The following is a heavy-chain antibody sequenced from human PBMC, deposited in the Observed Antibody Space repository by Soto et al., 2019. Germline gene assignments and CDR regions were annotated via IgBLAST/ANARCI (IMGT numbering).Heavy chain of an antibody. CDR1: GGSISSYY. D-gene: IGHD3-16*02. CDR3: ARALGGLRTFGGVIVISWFDP. Sequence: SETLSLTCTVSGGSISSYYWSWIRQPPGKGLEWIGYIYYSGSTNYNPSLKSRVTISVDTSKNQFSLKLSSVTAADTAVYYCARALGGLRTFGGVIVISWFDPWGQGTLVTVSS. J-gene: IGHJ5*02. V-gene: IGHV4-59*08. CDR2: IYYSGST.